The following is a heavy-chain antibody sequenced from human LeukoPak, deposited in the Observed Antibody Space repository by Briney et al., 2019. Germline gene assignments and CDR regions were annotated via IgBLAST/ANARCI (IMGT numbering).Heavy chain of an antibody. Sequence: SETLSLTCAVYGGSFSGYYWSWIRQPPGKGLEWIGEINHSGSTNYNPSLKSRVTISVDTSKNQFSLKLSSATAADTAVYYCARGLDTAMVNWFDPWGQGTLVTVSS. CDR3: ARGLDTAMVNWFDP. CDR2: INHSGST. CDR1: GGSFSGYY. J-gene: IGHJ5*02. V-gene: IGHV4-34*01. D-gene: IGHD5-18*01.